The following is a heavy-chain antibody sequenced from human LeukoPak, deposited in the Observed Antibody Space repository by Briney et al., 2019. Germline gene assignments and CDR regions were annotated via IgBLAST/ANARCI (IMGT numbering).Heavy chain of an antibody. D-gene: IGHD1-26*01. CDR1: GFTFSTYS. CDR2: ISSGSSSI. CDR3: AREWAGLFDY. J-gene: IGHJ4*02. Sequence: PGGSLRLSCAASGFTFSTYSMNCVRQAPGKGLEWVSYISSGSSSIYYADSVKGRFTISRDNAKNSLYVQMNSLRDEDTAVYYCAREWAGLFDYWGQGTLVTVSS. V-gene: IGHV3-48*02.